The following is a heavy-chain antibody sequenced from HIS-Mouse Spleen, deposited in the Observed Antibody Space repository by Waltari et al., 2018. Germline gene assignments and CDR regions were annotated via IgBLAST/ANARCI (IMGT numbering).Heavy chain of an antibody. CDR2: NWYEGSNK. V-gene: IGHV3-33*01. CDR3: ASISLWGGPVDI. D-gene: IGHD3-10*01. CDR1: GFTFSSYG. J-gene: IGHJ3*02. Sequence: QVQLVESGGGVVQPGRSLRRSCAASGFTFSSYGMHWVRQAPGKGLGVGAGNWYEGSNKIYADSVKGRFHNSKDNSKNTVYLQMNRLGGEDTAVYYCASISLWGGPVDIWGQGTMVTVSS.